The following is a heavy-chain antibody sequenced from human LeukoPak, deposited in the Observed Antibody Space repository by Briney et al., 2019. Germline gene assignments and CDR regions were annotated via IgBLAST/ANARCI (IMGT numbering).Heavy chain of an antibody. CDR1: GFTFSRNA. J-gene: IGHJ4*02. Sequence: PGGSLRLSCAASGFTFSRNAIHWVRQGPGKGLEWVSYIAHHGCNKYYADSVKGRFTISRDNSKRTLYLQMNSLRADDTAVYYCAKDGSWSCTDWGQGTLVTVSS. D-gene: IGHD2-8*02. CDR2: IAHHGCNK. V-gene: IGHV3-30*02. CDR3: AKDGSWSCTD.